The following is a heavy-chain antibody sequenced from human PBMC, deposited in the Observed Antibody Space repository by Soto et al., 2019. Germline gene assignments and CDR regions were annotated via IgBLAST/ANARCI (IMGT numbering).Heavy chain of an antibody. J-gene: IGHJ6*02. D-gene: IGHD6-19*01. CDR1: GYSFTDYW. Sequence: GESLKISCKGAGYSFTDYWIGWVRQMPGKGLEWMGIIYPGDSGARYSPSFQGQVSISADKSVNTASLQWGSLKASDTAMYYCARQNTGWFGMDVCGQRTTVTVSS. CDR3: ARQNTGWFGMDV. CDR2: IYPGDSGA. V-gene: IGHV5-51*01.